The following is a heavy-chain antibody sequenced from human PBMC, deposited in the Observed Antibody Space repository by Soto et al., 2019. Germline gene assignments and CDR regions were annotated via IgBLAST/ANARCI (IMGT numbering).Heavy chain of an antibody. J-gene: IGHJ4*02. CDR2: IYYSGST. V-gene: IGHV4-31*03. D-gene: IGHD3-22*01. Sequence: SVRCTVGGGSRIGGGCYWSWNKQHPGKGLEWIGYIYYSGSTYYNPSLKSRVTISVDTSKNQFSLKLSSVTAADTAVYYCAREARDYYDSSGYSVQFDYWGQRNLVSVS. CDR3: AREARDYYDSSGYSVQFDY. CDR1: GGSRIGGGCY.